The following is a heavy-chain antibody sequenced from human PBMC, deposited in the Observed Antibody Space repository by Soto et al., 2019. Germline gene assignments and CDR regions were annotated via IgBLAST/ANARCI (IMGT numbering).Heavy chain of an antibody. V-gene: IGHV3-33*01. CDR1: GFTFSSYA. J-gene: IGHJ4*02. Sequence: PGGSLRLSCAASGFTFSSYAMHWVRQAPGKGLEWVGFIWYDGSNTFYAESVKGRFTISRDNSKNTVYLQINALRAEDTAVYYCARNGWGMATVGMWGPGTLVTVSS. CDR2: IWYDGSNT. D-gene: IGHD4-4*01. CDR3: ARNGWGMATVGM.